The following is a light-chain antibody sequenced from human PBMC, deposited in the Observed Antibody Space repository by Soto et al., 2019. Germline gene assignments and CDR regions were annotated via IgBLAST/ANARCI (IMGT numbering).Light chain of an antibody. CDR2: SNN. CDR3: AAWDDSLNVVV. Sequence: QPALTQPPSASGTPGQRVTISCSGSSSNIGSNTVNWYQQLPGTAPKLLIYSNNQRPSGVPDRFSGSKSGTSASLAISGLQSEDEADYYCAAWDDSLNVVVFGGGTKVTVL. J-gene: IGLJ2*01. V-gene: IGLV1-44*01. CDR1: SSNIGSNT.